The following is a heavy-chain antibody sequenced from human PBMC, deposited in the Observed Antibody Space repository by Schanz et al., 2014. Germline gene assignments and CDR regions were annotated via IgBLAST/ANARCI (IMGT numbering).Heavy chain of an antibody. D-gene: IGHD6-19*01. V-gene: IGHV3-21*01. CDR3: GRDKKGFVAVAGRAPFDY. CDR1: GFSFSTYG. J-gene: IGHJ4*02. CDR2: ISSSSMYI. Sequence: EVRLVESGGGLVKPGGSLRLSCAASGFSFSTYGMTWVRQAPGKGLEWVSSISSSSMYIYQADSMRGRFTISRDNAKNSLYLQVNNLSAEDTAVYYCGRDKKGFVAVAGRAPFDYWGQGTLVTVSS.